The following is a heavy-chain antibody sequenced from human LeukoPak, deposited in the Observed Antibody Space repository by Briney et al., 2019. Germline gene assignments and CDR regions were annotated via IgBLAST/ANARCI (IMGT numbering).Heavy chain of an antibody. V-gene: IGHV3-7*03. J-gene: IGHJ4*02. CDR1: GFTFTNNW. D-gene: IGHD5-18*01. CDR3: AKASGYSYGPNYYFDY. Sequence: GGSLRLSCVASGFTFTNNWMTWFRQAPGKGLEWVANVNEDGSEQNYLDAVKGRFTISRDNSKNTLYLQMNSLRAEDTAVYYCAKASGYSYGPNYYFDYWGQGTLVTVSS. CDR2: VNEDGSEQ.